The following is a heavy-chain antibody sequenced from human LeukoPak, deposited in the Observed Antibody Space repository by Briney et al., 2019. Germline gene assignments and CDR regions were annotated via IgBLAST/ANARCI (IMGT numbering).Heavy chain of an antibody. V-gene: IGHV4-34*01. CDR2: ISHSGNA. Sequence: SETLSLTCAVYGASFSDYYWWSWIRQPPGKGLEWIGEISHSGNAKYAPSLKSRVTISLDTSKNQFSLKVNSLTAADTAMYYCARVPAVDGNYYYYYGLDVWGQGTTVTVSS. CDR3: ARVPAVDGNYYYYYGLDV. D-gene: IGHD2-2*01. CDR1: GASFSDYY. J-gene: IGHJ6*02.